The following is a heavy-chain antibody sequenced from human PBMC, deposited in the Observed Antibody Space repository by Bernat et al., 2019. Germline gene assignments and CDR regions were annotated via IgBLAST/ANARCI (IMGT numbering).Heavy chain of an antibody. J-gene: IGHJ5*02. CDR2: INPNSGGT. CDR1: GYTFTGYY. CDR3: ARDSITIFGVVIHSNTYNWFDP. D-gene: IGHD3-3*01. V-gene: IGHV1-2*02. Sequence: QVQLVQSGAEVKKPGASVKVSCKASGYTFTGYYMHWVRQAPGQGLEWMGWINPNSGGTNYAQKFQGRVTMTRDTSISTAYMELSRLRSDDTAVYYCARDSITIFGVVIHSNTYNWFDPWGQGTLVTVSS.